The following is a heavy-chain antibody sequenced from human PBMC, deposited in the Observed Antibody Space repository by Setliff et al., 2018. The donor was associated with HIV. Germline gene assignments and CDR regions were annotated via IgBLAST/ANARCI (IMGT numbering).Heavy chain of an antibody. D-gene: IGHD3-3*01. Sequence: ASVKVSCKASGYTFTSYGISWVRQAPGQGLEWMGWISAYNGNTNYAQKLQGRVTMTTDTSISTAYMELSSLRSEDTAVYYCARGGWSYNFWSGYAFDIWGQGTMVTVSS. V-gene: IGHV1-18*01. CDR2: ISAYNGNT. CDR1: GYTFTSYG. CDR3: ARGGWSYNFWSGYAFDI. J-gene: IGHJ3*02.